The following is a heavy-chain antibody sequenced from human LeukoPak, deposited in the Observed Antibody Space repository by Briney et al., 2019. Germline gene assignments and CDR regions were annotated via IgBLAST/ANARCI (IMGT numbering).Heavy chain of an antibody. D-gene: IGHD6-13*01. Sequence: PGGSLRLSCAASGFTFSSYWMHWFRQAPGKGLVWVSRINPDGGSTAYADSVKGRFTISRGNAKNTLYLQMNSLRVEDTAVYYCTRGQQLVGDWGQGTLVTVSS. J-gene: IGHJ4*02. CDR1: GFTFSSYW. CDR2: INPDGGST. V-gene: IGHV3-74*01. CDR3: TRGQQLVGD.